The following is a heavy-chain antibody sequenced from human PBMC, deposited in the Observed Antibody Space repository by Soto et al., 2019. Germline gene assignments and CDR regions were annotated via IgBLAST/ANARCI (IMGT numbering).Heavy chain of an antibody. CDR3: ARITGRHLDY. CDR1: SGSISVTNVF. J-gene: IGHJ4*02. D-gene: IGHD1-20*01. CDR2: IDYSGTA. V-gene: IGHV4-39*01. Sequence: PLDTLSLTCTVSSGSISVTNVFWGWVRQPPGKGLEWIGNIDYSGTAYFSPSLATRVTFHVDTSKNQFSLTLYSVTAADTAVYYCARITGRHLDYWGQGILVTVSS.